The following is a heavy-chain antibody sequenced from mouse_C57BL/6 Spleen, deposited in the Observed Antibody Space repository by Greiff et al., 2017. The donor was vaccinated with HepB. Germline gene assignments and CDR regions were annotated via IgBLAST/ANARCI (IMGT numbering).Heavy chain of an antibody. Sequence: DVMLVESGGGLVKPGGSLKLSCAASGFTFSSYAMSWVRQTPEKRLEWVATISDGGSYTYYPDNVKGRFTISRDNAKNNLYLQMSHLKSEDTAMYYGARSLYSTYAMDYWGQGTSVTVSS. D-gene: IGHD2-5*01. CDR2: ISDGGSYT. CDR3: ARSLYSTYAMDY. CDR1: GFTFSSYA. J-gene: IGHJ4*01. V-gene: IGHV5-4*03.